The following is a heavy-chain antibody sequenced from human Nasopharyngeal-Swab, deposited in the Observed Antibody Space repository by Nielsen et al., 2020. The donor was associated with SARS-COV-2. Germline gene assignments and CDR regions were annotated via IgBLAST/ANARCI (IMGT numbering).Heavy chain of an antibody. CDR2: LLYSGKN. V-gene: IGHV4-59*01. Sequence: RQAPGKGLEWIGSLLYSGKNNDNPALRNRVTISVDTSENQCSLKLSSVIAADTAVYYCARVHVTGWFDPWGQGTLVTVSS. CDR3: ARVHVTGWFDP. J-gene: IGHJ5*02.